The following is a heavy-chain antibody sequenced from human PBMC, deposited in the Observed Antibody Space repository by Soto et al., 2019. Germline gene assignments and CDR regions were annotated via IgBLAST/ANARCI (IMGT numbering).Heavy chain of an antibody. CDR1: GFTFSSYA. CDR2: ISGSGGST. D-gene: IGHD3-16*01. J-gene: IGHJ4*02. CDR3: AKSHQRPHNDYIWGSPVRHFDY. Sequence: GGSLRLSCAASGFTFSSYAMSWVRQAPGKGLEWVSAISGSGGSTYYADSVKGRFTISRDNSKNTLYLQMNSLRAEDTAVYYCAKSHQRPHNDYIWGSPVRHFDYWGQGTLVTVSS. V-gene: IGHV3-23*01.